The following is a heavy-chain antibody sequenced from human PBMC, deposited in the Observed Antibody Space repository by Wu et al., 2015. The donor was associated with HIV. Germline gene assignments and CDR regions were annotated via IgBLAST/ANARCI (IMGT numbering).Heavy chain of an antibody. D-gene: IGHD3-16*02. CDR2: INPNSGDT. CDR1: GYIFTVYY. V-gene: IGHV1-2*02. J-gene: IGHJ3*02. CDR3: ARDLITFGGVIVNAFDI. Sequence: QVQLVQSGAEVKKPGASVKVSCKASGYIFTVYYMHWVRQAPGQGLEWMGWINPNSGDTNYAQKFQGRVTMTRDTSISTAYMELSRLRSDDTAVYYCARDLITFGGVIVNAFDIWGQGTMVTVSS.